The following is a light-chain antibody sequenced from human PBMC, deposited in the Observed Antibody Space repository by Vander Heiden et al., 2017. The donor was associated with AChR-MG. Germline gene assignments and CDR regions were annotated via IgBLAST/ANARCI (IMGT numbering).Light chain of an antibody. Sequence: DIQMTQSPSSLSASVGDRVTIACRASQSISNYLNWYQQKPGKAPKLLIHTASSLQSGVSSRFSGSGSGTDFTLTISSLQPEDSATYYCQQSYSALWTFGQGTKVEIK. CDR3: QQSYSALWT. J-gene: IGKJ1*01. CDR2: TAS. V-gene: IGKV1-39*01. CDR1: QSISNY.